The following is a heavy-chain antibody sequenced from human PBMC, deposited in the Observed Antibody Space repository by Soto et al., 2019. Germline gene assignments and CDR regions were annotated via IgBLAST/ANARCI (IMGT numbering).Heavy chain of an antibody. D-gene: IGHD6-6*01. V-gene: IGHV3-23*01. CDR3: AKHQGGYSSSSGDY. J-gene: IGHJ4*02. Sequence: PGGSLRLSCAASGFTFSSYAMSWFRQAPGKGLEWVSAISGSGGSTYYADSVKGRFTISRDNSKNTLYLQMNSLRAEDTAVYYCAKHQGGYSSSSGDYWGQGTLVTVSS. CDR1: GFTFSSYA. CDR2: ISGSGGST.